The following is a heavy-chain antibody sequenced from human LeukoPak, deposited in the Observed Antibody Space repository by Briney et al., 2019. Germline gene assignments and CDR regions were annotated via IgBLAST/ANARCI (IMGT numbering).Heavy chain of an antibody. CDR2: IYTSGST. CDR3: ARLGRSGLLS. D-gene: IGHD3-3*01. Sequence: SVTLSLTFTLSGGSISSGSYYWSWIRQPAGKGLEWIGRIYTSGSTNYNPSLKRRVTISVDTSKNQFSLKLSSVTAADTAVYYCARLGRSGLLSWGQGTLVTVSS. J-gene: IGHJ5*02. V-gene: IGHV4-61*02. CDR1: GGSISSGSYY.